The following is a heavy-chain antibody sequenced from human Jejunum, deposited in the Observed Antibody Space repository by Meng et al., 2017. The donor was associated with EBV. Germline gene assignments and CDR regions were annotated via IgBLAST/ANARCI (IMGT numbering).Heavy chain of an antibody. Sequence: QVHLWQSGAEVKKPGASVKVSCKASGYTLTNYALHWVRQAPGQGLEWMGYISAGSGDTKNSQKFQGRVTFTRDTSASTVYMELSSLRSEDTAMYYCARGSSWNRGDYWGQGTLVTVSS. CDR1: GYTLTNYA. V-gene: IGHV1-3*01. CDR2: ISAGSGDT. CDR3: ARGSSWNRGDY. J-gene: IGHJ4*02. D-gene: IGHD6-13*01.